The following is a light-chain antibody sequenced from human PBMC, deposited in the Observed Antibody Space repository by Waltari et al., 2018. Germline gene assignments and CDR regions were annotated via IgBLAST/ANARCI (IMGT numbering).Light chain of an antibody. V-gene: IGLV3-21*01. J-gene: IGLJ1*01. CDR1: NLESKS. CDR2: YDN. Sequence: SYVLTQPPSVSVAPGETARITCGGNNLESKSVHWYRQRPGQAPVVVISYDNDRAAGIPERCSGSNSGNTATLTISRVEAGDEADEYCQVWDANTDPGVFGTGTEVTVL. CDR3: QVWDANTDPGV.